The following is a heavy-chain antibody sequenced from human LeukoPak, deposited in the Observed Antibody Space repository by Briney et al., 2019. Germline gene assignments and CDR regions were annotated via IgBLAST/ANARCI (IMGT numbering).Heavy chain of an antibody. Sequence: PSETLSLTYTVSGGSISRSNYYWGWIRQPPGKGLEWIGTVYYSGSSNYNPSLKSRVTISVDTSKNQFSLKLSSVTAADTAIYYCVTHVDASRGYYFEDWGQGSLVTVSS. CDR1: GGSISRSNYY. CDR2: VYYSGSS. D-gene: IGHD5-12*01. V-gene: IGHV4-39*01. J-gene: IGHJ4*02. CDR3: VTHVDASRGYYFED.